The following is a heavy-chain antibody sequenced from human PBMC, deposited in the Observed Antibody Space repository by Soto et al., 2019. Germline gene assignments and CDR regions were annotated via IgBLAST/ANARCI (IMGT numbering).Heavy chain of an antibody. CDR3: ARGRASVPDRRGIGYYGLDV. Sequence: SETLSLTCAVNGGSFSGYYWSWIRQPPGKGLEWIGEINDSGITDSNPSLESRVTISVDMSKNQFSLKLNSVTAADTAVYHCARGRASVPDRRGIGYYGLDVWGQGTTVTVSS. CDR2: INDSGIT. J-gene: IGHJ6*02. CDR1: GGSFSGYY. V-gene: IGHV4-34*01. D-gene: IGHD6-6*01.